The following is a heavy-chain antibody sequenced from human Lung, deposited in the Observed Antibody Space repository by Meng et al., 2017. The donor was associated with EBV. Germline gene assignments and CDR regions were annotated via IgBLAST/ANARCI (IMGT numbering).Heavy chain of an antibody. CDR1: GYTLTSYA. D-gene: IGHD3-22*01. CDR3: ARAGYDSSGYYPQPFDY. CDR2: INAGNGNT. Sequence: VQRLQSGAEVKKPGASVKVSCKASGYTLTSYARHWVRQAPGQRLEWMGWINAGNGNTKYSQRFQGRVTITRDTSASTAYMELSSLRSEDTTVCYCARAGYDSSGYYPQPFDYWGQGTLVTVSS. J-gene: IGHJ4*02. V-gene: IGHV1-3*01.